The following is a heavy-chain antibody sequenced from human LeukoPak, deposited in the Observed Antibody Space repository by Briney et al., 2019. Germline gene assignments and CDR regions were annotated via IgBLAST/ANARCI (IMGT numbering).Heavy chain of an antibody. D-gene: IGHD3-22*01. CDR3: ARGSYDYYDSSGYYSRPFDP. CDR1: GGSISSGDYY. CDR2: IYYSGST. J-gene: IGHJ5*02. Sequence: SQTLSLTCTVSGGSISSGDYYWSWIRQPPGKGLEWIGYIYYSGSTYYNPSLKSRVTISVDTSKNQFSLKLSSVTAADTAVYYCARGSYDYYDSSGYYSRPFDPWGQGTLVTDSS. V-gene: IGHV4-30-4*01.